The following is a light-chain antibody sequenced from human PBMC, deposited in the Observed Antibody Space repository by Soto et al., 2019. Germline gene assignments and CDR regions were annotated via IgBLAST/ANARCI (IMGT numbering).Light chain of an antibody. J-gene: IGKJ3*01. Sequence: EIVMTQSPATLSVSPGERATLSCRASQSVSGNLAWYQQKPGQAPRLLIYAASTRATGIPARFSGSGSGTEFTLTISSLQSEVFAVYYCQQYNNWPPITFGPGTKVYIK. CDR2: AAS. CDR1: QSVSGN. V-gene: IGKV3-15*01. CDR3: QQYNNWPPIT.